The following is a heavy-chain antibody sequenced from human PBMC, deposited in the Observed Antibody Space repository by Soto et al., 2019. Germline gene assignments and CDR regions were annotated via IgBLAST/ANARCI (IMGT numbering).Heavy chain of an antibody. D-gene: IGHD3-10*01. J-gene: IGHJ4*02. Sequence: EVQLLESGGGLVQPGGSLRLSCAASGFTFSSYAMSWVRQAPGKGLEWVSAISGSGGSTYYADSVKGRFTIARDNSNITLHLQKNSLRDEDPAVYYCAKGFRRTDYWGQGPLVTVSS. CDR3: AKGFRRTDY. V-gene: IGHV3-23*01. CDR2: ISGSGGST. CDR1: GFTFSSYA.